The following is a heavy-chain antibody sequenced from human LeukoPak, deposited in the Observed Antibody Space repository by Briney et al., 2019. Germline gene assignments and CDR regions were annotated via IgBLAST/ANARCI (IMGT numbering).Heavy chain of an antibody. CDR2: ISSGRTYI. V-gene: IGHV3-21*01. J-gene: IGHJ4*02. CDR3: ARDPRAATVTPLKIDY. CDR1: GFTFSSYS. Sequence: GGSLRLSCAGSGFTFSSYSMNWVRQAPGKGLEWVSSISSGRTYIYYADSVKGRFTISRDNAQNSLYLQMNSLRAEDTAVYYCARDPRAATVTPLKIDYWGQGTLVTVSS. D-gene: IGHD4-17*01.